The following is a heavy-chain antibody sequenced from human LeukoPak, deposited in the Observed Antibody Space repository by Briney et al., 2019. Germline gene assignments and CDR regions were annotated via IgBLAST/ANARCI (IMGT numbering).Heavy chain of an antibody. CDR3: ARVGVGGGDTYYYYMDV. Sequence: SETLSLTCTVSGGSISSYYWSWIRQPPGKGLEWIGYIYYSGSTNYNPSLKSRVTISVDTSKNQFSLKLSSVTAADTAVYYCARVGVGGGDTYYYYMDVWGKGTTVTISS. D-gene: IGHD3-10*01. V-gene: IGHV4-59*01. CDR2: IYYSGST. J-gene: IGHJ6*03. CDR1: GGSISSYY.